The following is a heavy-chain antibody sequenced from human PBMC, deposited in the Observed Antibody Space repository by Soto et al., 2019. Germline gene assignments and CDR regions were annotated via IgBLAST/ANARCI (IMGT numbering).Heavy chain of an antibody. CDR1: GFTFSSYS. CDR3: AREGWSTRDNYYYYYRDV. CDR2: ISSSSSTI. Sequence: PGGSLRLSCAASGFTFSSYSMNWVRQAPGKGLEWVSYISSSSSTIYYADSVKGRFTISRDNAKNSLYLQMNSLRAEDTAVYYWAREGWSTRDNYYYYYRDVGGKGPRVPVSS. D-gene: IGHD2-2*01. V-gene: IGHV3-48*01. J-gene: IGHJ6*03.